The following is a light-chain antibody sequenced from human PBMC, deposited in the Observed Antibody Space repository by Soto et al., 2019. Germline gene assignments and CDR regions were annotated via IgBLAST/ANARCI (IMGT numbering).Light chain of an antibody. Sequence: QSVLTQPPSASGTPGQRVTISCSGSSSNIARNSENWYQQLPGTAPKLLIYDNNQRPSGVPDRFSGSKSGTSASLAISGLQSEDEADYYCAAWDDSLSGVVFGGGTKVTVL. J-gene: IGLJ2*01. CDR2: DNN. CDR3: AAWDDSLSGVV. CDR1: SSNIARNS. V-gene: IGLV1-44*01.